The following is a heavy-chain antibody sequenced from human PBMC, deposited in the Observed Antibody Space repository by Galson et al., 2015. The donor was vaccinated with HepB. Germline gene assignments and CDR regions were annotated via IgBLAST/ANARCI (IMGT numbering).Heavy chain of an antibody. V-gene: IGHV3-23*01. CDR2: IVGSGGNT. D-gene: IGHD3-16*01. CDR3: AKKGRSEKVMYSYDTFDI. Sequence: SLRLSCAASGFTFSNYAMSWVRQALGKGLEWVSRIVGSGGNTYYADSVKGRFTISRDNSKNTLFLQMNSLRAEDTAVYYCAKKGRSEKVMYSYDTFDIWGQGTMVTVSS. CDR1: GFTFSNYA. J-gene: IGHJ3*02.